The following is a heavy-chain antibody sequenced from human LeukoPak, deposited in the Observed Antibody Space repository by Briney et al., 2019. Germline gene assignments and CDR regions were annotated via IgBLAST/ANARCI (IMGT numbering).Heavy chain of an antibody. Sequence: PGESLKISCKGSGYSFTSYWIGWVRQMPRKGLEWMGIIYPGDSDTRYSPSFQGQVTISADKSISTAYLQWSSLKASDTATYYCARLTTVTTSYFDYWGQGTLVTVSS. CDR3: ARLTTVTTSYFDY. CDR2: IYPGDSDT. D-gene: IGHD4-11*01. J-gene: IGHJ4*02. CDR1: GYSFTSYW. V-gene: IGHV5-51*01.